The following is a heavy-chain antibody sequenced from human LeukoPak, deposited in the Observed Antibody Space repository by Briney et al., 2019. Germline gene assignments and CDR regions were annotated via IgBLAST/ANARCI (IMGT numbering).Heavy chain of an antibody. D-gene: IGHD2-15*01. CDR2: ISYDGRNI. CDR3: AKAFGYCSGGSCYYYYYGMDV. V-gene: IGHV3-30*18. CDR1: GFTFSGYG. Sequence: GGSLRLSCAASGFTFSGYGMHWVRQAPGKGLEWVTVISYDGRNIYYADSVKGRFTISRDNSKNTLYLQMNSLRAEDTAVYYCAKAFGYCSGGSCYYYYYGMDVWGKGTTVTVSS. J-gene: IGHJ6*04.